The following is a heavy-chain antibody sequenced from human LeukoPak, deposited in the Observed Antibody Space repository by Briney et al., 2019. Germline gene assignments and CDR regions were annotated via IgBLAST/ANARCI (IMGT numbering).Heavy chain of an antibody. J-gene: IGHJ2*01. CDR1: GFTVSSNY. V-gene: IGHV4-34*01. D-gene: IGHD6-19*01. CDR2: INHSGST. Sequence: CAASGFTVSSNYMSWIRQPPGKGLEWIGEINHSGSTNYNPSLKSRVTISVDTSKNQFSLKLSSVTAADTAVYYCARVRIAVAGRWYFDLWGRGTLVTVSS. CDR3: ARVRIAVAGRWYFDL.